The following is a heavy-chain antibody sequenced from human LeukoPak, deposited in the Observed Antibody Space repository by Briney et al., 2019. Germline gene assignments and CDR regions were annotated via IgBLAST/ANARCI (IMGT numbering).Heavy chain of an antibody. CDR2: IYYSGST. CDR3: AKNGQSGFSFDP. CDR1: GGSISSSSYY. Sequence: PSETLSLTCTVSGGSISSSSYYWGWNRQPPGKGLEWIGSIYYSGSTYYNPSLKSRVTISVDTSKNQFSLKLSSVTAADTAVYHCAKNGQSGFSFDPWGRGTLVTVSS. V-gene: IGHV4-39*01. D-gene: IGHD1-26*01. J-gene: IGHJ5*02.